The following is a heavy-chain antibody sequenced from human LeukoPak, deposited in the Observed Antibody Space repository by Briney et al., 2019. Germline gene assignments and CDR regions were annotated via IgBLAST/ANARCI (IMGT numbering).Heavy chain of an antibody. CDR3: ARVPGYSSSWYISYYYCYYMDV. J-gene: IGHJ6*03. Sequence: PGGSLRLSCAASGFTFSSYSMNWVRQAPGKGLEWVSSISSSSSYIYYADSVKGRFTISRDNAKNSLYLQMNSLRAEDTAVYYCARVPGYSSSWYISYYYCYYMDVWGKGTTVTVSS. CDR2: ISSSSSYI. CDR1: GFTFSSYS. D-gene: IGHD6-13*01. V-gene: IGHV3-21*01.